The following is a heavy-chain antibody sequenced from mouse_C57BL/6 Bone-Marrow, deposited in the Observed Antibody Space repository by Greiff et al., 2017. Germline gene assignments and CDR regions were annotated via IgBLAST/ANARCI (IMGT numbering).Heavy chain of an antibody. V-gene: IGHV1-72*01. D-gene: IGHD2-4*01. CDR1: GYTFTSYW. CDR2: IDPNSGGT. J-gene: IGHJ4*01. CDR3: ARDDYGYAMDY. Sequence: QVQLQQPGAELVKPGASVKLSCRASGYTFTSYWMHWVKQRPGRGLEWIGRIDPNSGGTKYNEKFKSKATLTVDKPSSTAYMQLSSLTSEDSAVDYCARDDYGYAMDYWGQGTSVTVSS.